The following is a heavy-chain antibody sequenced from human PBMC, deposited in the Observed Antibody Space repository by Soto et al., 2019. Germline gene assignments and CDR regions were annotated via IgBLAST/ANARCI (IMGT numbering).Heavy chain of an antibody. CDR1: GFTFSSYA. J-gene: IGHJ4*02. V-gene: IGHV3-30-3*01. D-gene: IGHD3-16*01. CDR3: ARGQTGGGVD. CDR2: ISYDGSNK. Sequence: QVQLVESGGGVVQPGRSLRLSCAASGFTFSSYAMHWVRQAPGKGLEWVAVISYDGSNKYYADSVKGRFTISRDNSKNTLYLQMNSLRAEDTAVYYCARGQTGGGVDWGQGTLVTVSS.